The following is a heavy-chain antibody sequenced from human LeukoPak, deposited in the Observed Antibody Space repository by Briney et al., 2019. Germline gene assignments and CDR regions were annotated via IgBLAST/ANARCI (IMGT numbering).Heavy chain of an antibody. Sequence: ASVKVSCKASGYTFTNYYMHWVRQAPGQGLEWMGWINPNSGGTNYAQKFQGRVTMTRDTSISTAYMELSRLRSDDTAVYYCARGSITIFGVVIPSDYWGQGTLVTVSS. V-gene: IGHV1-2*02. CDR3: ARGSITIFGVVIPSDY. D-gene: IGHD3-3*01. CDR2: INPNSGGT. J-gene: IGHJ4*02. CDR1: GYTFTNYY.